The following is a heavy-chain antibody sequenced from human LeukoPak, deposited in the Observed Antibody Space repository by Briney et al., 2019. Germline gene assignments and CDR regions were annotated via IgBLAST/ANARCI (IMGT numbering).Heavy chain of an antibody. CDR3: ARGSYYYDSSGYYYVVHFDF. CDR2: TYHSGST. Sequence: SETLSLTCTVSGYSISSGYYWGWIRQPPGKGLEWIGSTYHSGSTYYNPSLKSRLTISVDTSKNQFSLKLSSVTAADMAVYYCARGSYYYDSSGYYYVVHFDFWGQGTLVTVSS. D-gene: IGHD3-22*01. V-gene: IGHV4-38-2*02. J-gene: IGHJ4*02. CDR1: GYSISSGYY.